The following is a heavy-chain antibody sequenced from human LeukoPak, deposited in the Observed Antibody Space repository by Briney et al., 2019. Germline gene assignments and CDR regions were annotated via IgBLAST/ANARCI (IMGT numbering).Heavy chain of an antibody. D-gene: IGHD3-9*01. V-gene: IGHV3-74*01. J-gene: IGHJ4*02. CDR2: IDSDGSSR. CDR3: AKGVSRYFDFEY. CDR1: GVTFSYYW. Sequence: GGSLRLSCAASGVTFSYYWMHWVRHAPGKGLVWVSRIDSDGSSRSYAGSVKGRFTISRDNAKNTLYLQMNSLRAEDTAVYYCAKGVSRYFDFEYWGQGTLVTVSS.